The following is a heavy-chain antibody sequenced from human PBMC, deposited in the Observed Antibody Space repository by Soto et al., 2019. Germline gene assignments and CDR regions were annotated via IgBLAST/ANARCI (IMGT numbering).Heavy chain of an antibody. D-gene: IGHD2-15*01. V-gene: IGHV3-11*06. J-gene: IGHJ5*02. CDR3: VRGGGGGLFDP. Sequence: VRLSCAGSGFTFGDSYMIWIRQAPGKGLEWLSYISPGSRYPAYADSVKGRFTISRDNAKRSLYLQMMSLTAEDTAIYYCVRGGGGGLFDPWGQGTMVTVSS. CDR1: GFTFGDSY. CDR2: ISPGSRYP.